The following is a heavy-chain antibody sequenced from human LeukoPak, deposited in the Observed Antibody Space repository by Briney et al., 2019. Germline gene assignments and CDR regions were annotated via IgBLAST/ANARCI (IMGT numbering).Heavy chain of an antibody. Sequence: ASVKVSCKASGYTFTSYYMHWVRQAPGQGLEWMGIINPSGGSTSYAQKLQGRVTMTTDTSTSTAYMELRSLRSDDTAVYYCARTTQKRYDSSGYYYLGYFDYWGQGTLVTVSS. V-gene: IGHV1-46*01. CDR3: ARTTQKRYDSSGYYYLGYFDY. D-gene: IGHD3-22*01. J-gene: IGHJ4*02. CDR2: INPSGGST. CDR1: GYTFTSYY.